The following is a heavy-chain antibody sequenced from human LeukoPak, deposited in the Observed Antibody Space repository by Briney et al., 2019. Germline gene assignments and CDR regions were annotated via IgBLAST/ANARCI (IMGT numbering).Heavy chain of an antibody. D-gene: IGHD6-13*01. CDR2: ISAAAST. J-gene: IGHJ4*02. V-gene: IGHV3-23*01. CDR3: AKGTEYSSSWYKEALDY. CDR1: GFTFSSYA. Sequence: GGSLRLSCTASGFTFSSYAMSWVRRAPGKGLEWVSVISAAASTSYADSVKGRFTISRDNSQNTLYLQMNSLRAEDAAVYYCAKGTEYSSSWYKEALDYWGQGALVTVSS.